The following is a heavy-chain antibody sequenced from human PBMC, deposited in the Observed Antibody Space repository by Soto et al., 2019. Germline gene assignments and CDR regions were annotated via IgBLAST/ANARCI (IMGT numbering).Heavy chain of an antibody. CDR3: ATDEYFGSEINFYYYAMDV. D-gene: IGHD3-16*01. CDR1: GGSINIGGYF. V-gene: IGHV4-31*03. CDR2: LYYNGST. Sequence: QVQLQESGPGLVKPSQTLSLACTVSGGSINIGGYFWSWVRQFPGKGLEWIGHLYYNGSTYYNPSLKSRVTISRDTSKNPVSRRLTSVTAADTAVYYCATDEYFGSEINFYYYAMDVWGQGTTVTVSS. J-gene: IGHJ6*02.